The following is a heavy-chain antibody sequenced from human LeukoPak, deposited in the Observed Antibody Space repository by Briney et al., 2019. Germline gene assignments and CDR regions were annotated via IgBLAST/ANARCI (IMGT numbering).Heavy chain of an antibody. CDR1: GFTFSSYW. J-gene: IGHJ4*02. CDR2: INSDGGST. D-gene: IGHD4-11*01. V-gene: IGHV3-43*02. Sequence: GGSLRLSCAASGFTFSSYWMHWVRQAPGKGLVWVSRINSDGGSTYYADSVKGRFTISRDNSKNSLYLQMNSLRTEDTALYYCAKDLISLATVTMGAFDYWGQGTLVTVSS. CDR3: AKDLISLATVTMGAFDY.